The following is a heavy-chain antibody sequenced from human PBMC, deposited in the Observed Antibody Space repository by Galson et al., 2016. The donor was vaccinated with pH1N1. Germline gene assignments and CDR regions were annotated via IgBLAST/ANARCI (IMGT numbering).Heavy chain of an antibody. Sequence: CAISGDSVSSNSAAWNWIRQSPSRGLEWLGRTYYRSKWYNDYAVSVKSRITIIPDTSKNQFSLQLNSVTPEDTAVYYCARGGFYYDSSGPSYGMDVWGQGTTVTVSS. J-gene: IGHJ6*02. V-gene: IGHV6-1*01. D-gene: IGHD3-22*01. CDR1: GDSVSSNSAA. CDR3: ARGGFYYDSSGPSYGMDV. CDR2: TYYRSKWYN.